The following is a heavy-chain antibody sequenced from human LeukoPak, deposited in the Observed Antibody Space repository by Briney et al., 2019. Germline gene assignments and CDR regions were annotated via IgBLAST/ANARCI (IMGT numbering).Heavy chain of an antibody. J-gene: IGHJ4*02. D-gene: IGHD4-23*01. CDR2: INQDGTEK. Sequence: GGSLRLSCAASGFPFSTYWMSWVRQAPGKGLEWVANINQDGTEKYYVDSVKGRFTISRDYAKNSLYLQMNSLRAEDTAVYYCARRAGGYSHPYDYWGQGILVTVSS. CDR3: ARRAGGYSHPYDY. V-gene: IGHV3-7*03. CDR1: GFPFSTYW.